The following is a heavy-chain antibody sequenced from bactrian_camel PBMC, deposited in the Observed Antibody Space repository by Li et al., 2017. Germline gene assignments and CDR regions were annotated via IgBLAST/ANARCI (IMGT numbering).Heavy chain of an antibody. V-gene: IGHV3S1*01. D-gene: IGHD1*01. CDR1: GNTYSTNC. CDR2: INRGGGST. J-gene: IGHJ4*01. CDR3: APGLNY. Sequence: HVQLVESGGGSEQPGGSLRLSCVATGNTYSTNCMAWVRQAPGKGLEWVSAINRGGGSTYYADSVKGRFTISRDNAKNTLYLQMNCLKIEDTAVYYCAPGLNYWGQGTQVTVS.